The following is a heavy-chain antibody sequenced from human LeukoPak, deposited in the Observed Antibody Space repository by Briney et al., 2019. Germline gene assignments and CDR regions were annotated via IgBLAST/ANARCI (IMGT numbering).Heavy chain of an antibody. CDR3: ARFTTVAGLDY. V-gene: IGHV3-53*01. CDR1: GFTVSSNY. D-gene: IGHD6-19*01. CDR2: IYSGGST. J-gene: IGHJ4*02. Sequence: GGSLRLSCAASGFTVSSNYMSWVRQAPGKGLEWVSVIYSGGSTYYADSVKGRFTISRDHSKNTLYLQMNSLRAEDTAVYYCARFTTVAGLDYWGQGTLVTVSS.